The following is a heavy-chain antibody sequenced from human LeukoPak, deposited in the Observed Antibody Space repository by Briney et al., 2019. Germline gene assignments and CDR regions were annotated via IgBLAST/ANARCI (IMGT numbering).Heavy chain of an antibody. D-gene: IGHD6-13*01. CDR3: AKGGYVIAAAGTLDY. J-gene: IGHJ4*02. V-gene: IGHV3-15*01. CDR2: IKTKTEGGTI. CDR1: GFTFSNAR. Sequence: GSLRLFCAASGFTFSNARMSLVRQAPGKGLEWGGPIKTKTEGGTIDYAAPVNGRFTISRDDSKNTLYLQMNSLRAEDTAVYYCAKGGYVIAAAGTLDYWGQGTLVTVSS.